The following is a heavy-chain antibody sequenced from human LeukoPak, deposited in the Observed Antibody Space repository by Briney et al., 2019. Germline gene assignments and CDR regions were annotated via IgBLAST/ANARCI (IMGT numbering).Heavy chain of an antibody. CDR2: ISDSSATI. CDR1: GFTFSSYN. D-gene: IGHD3-3*01. Sequence: GGSLRLSCAASGFTFSSYNMNWVRQAPGKGLEWVSYISDSSATIYYVDSVKGRFTISRDNAKNSLYLQMNSLRAEDTAVYYCARDRGGAYDFWSGYYTGYFDYWGQGTLVPVSS. J-gene: IGHJ4*02. CDR3: ARDRGGAYDFWSGYYTGYFDY. V-gene: IGHV3-48*01.